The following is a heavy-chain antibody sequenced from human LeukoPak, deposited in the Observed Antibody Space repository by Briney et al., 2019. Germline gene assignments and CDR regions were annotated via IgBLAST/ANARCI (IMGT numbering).Heavy chain of an antibody. CDR1: GYTFTGYY. CDR3: ARESYDSSGYHYYFDY. V-gene: IGHV1-2*02. J-gene: IGHJ4*02. Sequence: GASVKVSCKASGYTFTGYYMHWVRQAPGQGLEWMGWINPNSGGTNYAQKFQGRVTMTRDTSISTAYMELSRLRSDDTAVYYCARESYDSSGYHYYFDYWGQGTLVAVSS. D-gene: IGHD3-22*01. CDR2: INPNSGGT.